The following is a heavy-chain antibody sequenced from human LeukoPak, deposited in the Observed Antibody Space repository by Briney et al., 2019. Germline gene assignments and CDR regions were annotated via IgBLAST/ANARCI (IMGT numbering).Heavy chain of an antibody. CDR3: ATVQREQWLFDI. CDR2: FDPEDGET. CDR1: GYTLTELS. Sequence: ASVKVSCMVSGYTLTELSMHWVRQAPGKGLEWMGGFDPEDGETIYAQKFQGRVTMTEDTSTDTAYMELSSLRSEDTAVYYCATVQREQWLFDIWGQGTMVTVSS. D-gene: IGHD6-19*01. V-gene: IGHV1-24*01. J-gene: IGHJ3*02.